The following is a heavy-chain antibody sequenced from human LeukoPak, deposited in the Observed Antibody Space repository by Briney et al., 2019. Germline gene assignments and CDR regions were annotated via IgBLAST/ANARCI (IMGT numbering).Heavy chain of an antibody. J-gene: IGHJ4*02. D-gene: IGHD3-22*01. V-gene: IGHV3-7*01. Sequence: GGSLRLSCAASGFTFSSYWMSWVRQAPGKGLEWVANIKQDGSEKYYVDSVKGRFTISRDNAKNSLYLQMNSLRAEDTAVYYCARVGAPLPISSYYYDSSGYYIDYWGQGTLVTVSS. CDR3: ARVGAPLPISSYYYDSSGYYIDY. CDR1: GFTFSSYW. CDR2: IKQDGSEK.